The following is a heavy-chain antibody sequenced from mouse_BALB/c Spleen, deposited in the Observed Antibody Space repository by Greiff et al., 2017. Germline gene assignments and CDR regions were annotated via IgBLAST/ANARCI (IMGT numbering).Heavy chain of an antibody. Sequence: QVQLQQPGAELVKPGASVKLSCKASGYTFTSYWMHWVKQRPGQGLEWIGEINPSNGRTNYNEKFKSKATLTVDKSSSTAYMQLSSLTSEDSAVYYCARGFTTATWFAYWGQGTLVTVSA. V-gene: IGHV1S81*02. D-gene: IGHD1-2*01. J-gene: IGHJ3*01. CDR3: ARGFTTATWFAY. CDR2: INPSNGRT. CDR1: GYTFTSYW.